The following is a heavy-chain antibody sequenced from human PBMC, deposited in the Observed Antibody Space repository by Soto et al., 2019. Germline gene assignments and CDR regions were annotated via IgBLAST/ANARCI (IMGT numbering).Heavy chain of an antibody. CDR2: ISYDGSNK. CDR1: GFTFSSYA. D-gene: IGHD4-17*01. CDR3: VRGYGSYYYYFFGMDV. J-gene: IGHJ6*02. Sequence: QVQLVESGGGVVQPGRSLRLSCAASGFTFSSYAMHWVRQAPGKGLEWVAVISYDGSNKYYADAVKGRFTISRDNSKNTLYLHMDGLRAEDMAVYYCVRGYGSYYYYFFGMDVWGQGTPVTVSS. V-gene: IGHV3-30-3*01.